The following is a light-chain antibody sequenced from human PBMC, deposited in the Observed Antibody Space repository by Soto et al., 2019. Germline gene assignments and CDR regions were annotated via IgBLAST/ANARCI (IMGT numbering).Light chain of an antibody. CDR1: QGISSY. CDR2: AAS. J-gene: IGKJ1*01. Sequence: AIRMTQSPSPLSASTGDRVTITCRAGQGISSYLAWYQQKPGKAPKLMIYAASTLQSGVPSRFSGSGSGTDCTLTISCLQSEDVATYYCQQYYSYPWTLGQGTKVDIK. CDR3: QQYYSYPWT. V-gene: IGKV1-8*01.